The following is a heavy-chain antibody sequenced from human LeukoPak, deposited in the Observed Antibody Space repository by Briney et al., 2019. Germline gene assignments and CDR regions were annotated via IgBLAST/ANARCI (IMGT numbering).Heavy chain of an antibody. CDR3: ARDPSTVYDIVVVPAAIRGDYYYGMDV. CDR1: GFRFSDFT. D-gene: IGHD2-2*01. J-gene: IGHJ6*02. V-gene: IGHV3-23*01. Sequence: GGSLRLSCAASGFRFSDFTMTWVRQAPGKGPEWVPAIGGRGGSTYYADSLGGRFTISRDNAKNSLYLQMNSLRAEDTAVYYCARDPSTVYDIVVVPAAIRGDYYYGMDVWGQGTTVTVSS. CDR2: IGGRGGST.